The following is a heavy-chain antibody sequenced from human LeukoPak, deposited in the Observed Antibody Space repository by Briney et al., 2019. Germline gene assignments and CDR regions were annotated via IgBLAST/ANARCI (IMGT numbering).Heavy chain of an antibody. D-gene: IGHD5-12*01. CDR2: IIPIFGTA. Sequence: VKVSCKASAGTFSSYAINWVRQAPGQGLEWMGGIIPIFGTANYAQKFQGRVTITADESTSTAYMELSSLRSEDTAVYYCARSGATQDYYYYGMDVWGQGTTVTVSS. J-gene: IGHJ6*02. CDR3: ARSGATQDYYYYGMDV. V-gene: IGHV1-69*13. CDR1: AGTFSSYA.